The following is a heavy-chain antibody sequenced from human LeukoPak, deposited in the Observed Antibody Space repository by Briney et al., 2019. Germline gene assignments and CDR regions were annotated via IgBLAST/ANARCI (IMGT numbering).Heavy chain of an antibody. CDR1: GYTFTSYY. CDR2: INPSGGST. D-gene: IGHD2-2*01. V-gene: IGHV1-46*03. Sequence: ASVKVSCKASGYTFTSYYMHWVRQAPGQGLEWMGIINPSGGSTSYARKFQGRVTMTRDTSTSTVYMELSSLRSEDTAVYYCARGYCSSTSCYGLVWFDPWGQGTLVTVSS. J-gene: IGHJ5*02. CDR3: ARGYCSSTSCYGLVWFDP.